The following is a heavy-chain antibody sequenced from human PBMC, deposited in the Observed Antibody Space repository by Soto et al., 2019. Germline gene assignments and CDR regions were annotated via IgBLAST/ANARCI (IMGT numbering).Heavy chain of an antibody. CDR1: GYNFFIFG. CDR3: ARTCRSGGSWSLED. J-gene: IGHJ4*02. Sequence: AAVKVACTASGYNFFIFGISWVLQAPGQGLEWVGWVSVPSGDTSSAQNFQGRVTVTTDTSTSTAYLEVGSLRSDDTAVYYCARTCRSGGSWSLEDWGEGTLVT. D-gene: IGHD2-15*01. CDR2: VSVPSGDT. V-gene: IGHV1-18*01.